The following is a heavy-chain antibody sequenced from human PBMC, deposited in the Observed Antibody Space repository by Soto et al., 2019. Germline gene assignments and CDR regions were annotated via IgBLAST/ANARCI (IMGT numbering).Heavy chain of an antibody. CDR3: ARVHRIVVVISSGSWFDP. V-gene: IGHV4-38-2*01. CDR2: IYHSGST. CDR1: GYSISSGYY. Sequence: TLSLTCAVSGYSISSGYYWGWIRQPPGKGLEWIGSIYHSGSTYYNPSLKSRVTISVDTSKNQFSLKLSSVTAADTAVYYCARVHRIVVVISSGSWFDPWGQGTLVTVSS. D-gene: IGHD3-22*01. J-gene: IGHJ5*02.